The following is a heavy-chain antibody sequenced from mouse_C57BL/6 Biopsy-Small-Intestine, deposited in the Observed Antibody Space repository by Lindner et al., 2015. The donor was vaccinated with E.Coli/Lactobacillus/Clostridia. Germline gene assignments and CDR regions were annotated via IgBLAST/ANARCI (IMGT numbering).Heavy chain of an antibody. V-gene: IGHV5-17*01. J-gene: IGHJ4*01. D-gene: IGHD2-3*01. Sequence: VQLQESGGGLVKPGGPSKLSCAASGFTFSDYGMHWVRQAPEKGLEWVAYISSGSSTIYYADTVKGRFTISRDNAKNTLFLQMTSLRSEDTAMYYCARWLLLYYAMDYWGQGTSVTVSS. CDR1: GFTFSDYG. CDR3: ARWLLLYYAMDY. CDR2: ISSGSSTI.